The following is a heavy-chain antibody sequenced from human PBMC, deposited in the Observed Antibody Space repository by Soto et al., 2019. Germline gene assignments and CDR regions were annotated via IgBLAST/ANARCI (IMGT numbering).Heavy chain of an antibody. CDR2: IIPIFGTA. CDR1: GGTFSSYA. V-gene: IGHV1-69*01. CDR3: ARDAFSEEQWLSPKSYYGMDV. Sequence: QVQLVQSGAEVKKPGSSVKVSCKASGGTFSSYAISWVRQAPGQGLEWMGGIIPIFGTANYAQKFQGRVKITADESTSTAYMELSSLRSEDTAVYYCARDAFSEEQWLSPKSYYGMDVWGQGTTVTVSS. D-gene: IGHD6-19*01. J-gene: IGHJ6*02.